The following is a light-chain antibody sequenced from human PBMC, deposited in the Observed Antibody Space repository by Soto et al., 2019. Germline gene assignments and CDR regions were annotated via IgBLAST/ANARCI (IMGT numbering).Light chain of an antibody. CDR1: GSDVGAYNY. CDR2: EVN. V-gene: IGLV2-8*01. CDR3: CSYGGSSALPYV. J-gene: IGLJ1*01. Sequence: QSVLTQPPSASGSPGQSVTISCTGTGSDVGAYNYVSWYRQYPGKAPKLVIFEVNKRPSGVPDRISGSKSGITASLTVSGLQAEDEADYYCCSYGGSSALPYVFGTGTKV.